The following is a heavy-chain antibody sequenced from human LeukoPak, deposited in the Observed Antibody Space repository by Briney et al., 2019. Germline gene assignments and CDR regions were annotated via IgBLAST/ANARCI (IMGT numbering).Heavy chain of an antibody. CDR3: AREVDRYDAFDI. CDR2: INSDGSST. V-gene: IGHV3-74*01. CDR1: GFTFSSYW. Sequence: GGSLRLSCAASGFTFSSYWMHWVRQAPGKGLVWVSRINSDGSSTSYADSVKGRFTISRDNAKNTLYLQMNSLRAEDTAVYYCAREVDRYDAFDIWGQGTMVTVSS. D-gene: IGHD2-15*01. J-gene: IGHJ3*02.